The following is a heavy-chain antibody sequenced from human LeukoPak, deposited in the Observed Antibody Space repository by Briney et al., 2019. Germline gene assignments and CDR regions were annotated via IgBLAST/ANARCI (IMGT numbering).Heavy chain of an antibody. J-gene: IGHJ4*02. CDR1: GGSFSGYY. CDR2: INLSGGT. Sequence: SETLSLTCAVHGGSFSGYYCTWIRQPPGKVLEWIGEINLSGGTKYNPSLKSRVTISAETSNNQFFLKLNSVTGADTAVYYCVRGVSGWYGFDYWGQGTLVTVSS. CDR3: VRGVSGWYGFDY. D-gene: IGHD6-19*01. V-gene: IGHV4-34*01.